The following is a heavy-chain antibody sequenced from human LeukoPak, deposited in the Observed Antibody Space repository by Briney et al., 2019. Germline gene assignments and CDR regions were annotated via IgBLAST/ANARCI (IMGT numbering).Heavy chain of an antibody. D-gene: IGHD5-18*01. CDR3: ARDPDGYGSY. J-gene: IGHJ4*02. CDR1: GGSISSSSYY. V-gene: IGHV4-39*07. CDR2: IYYSGST. Sequence: SETLSLTCTVSGGSISSSSYYWGWIRQPPGKGLEWIGSIYYSGSTYYNPSLKSRVTISVDTSKNQFSLKLSPVTAADTAVYYCARDPDGYGSYWGQGTLVTVSS.